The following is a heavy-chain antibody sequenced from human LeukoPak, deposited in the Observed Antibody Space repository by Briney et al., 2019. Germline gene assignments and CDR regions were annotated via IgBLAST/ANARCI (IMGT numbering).Heavy chain of an antibody. CDR3: ARSNANWYSSGWYSDY. D-gene: IGHD6-19*01. CDR2: IGSSSTSI. V-gene: IGHV3-21*01. J-gene: IGHJ4*02. CDR1: GFTFSTYS. Sequence: GGSLRLSCAASGFTFSTYSMNWVRQAPGKGLEWVSSIGSSSTSIYYADSVKGRFTISRDNAENSLYLQMHNLRAEDTAVYYCARSNANWYSSGWYSDYWGQGTLVTVSS.